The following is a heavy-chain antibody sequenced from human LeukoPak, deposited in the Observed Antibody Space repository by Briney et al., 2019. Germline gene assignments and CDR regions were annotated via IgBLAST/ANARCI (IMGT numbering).Heavy chain of an antibody. CDR1: GGSISSGGYY. V-gene: IGHV4-61*08. Sequence: SETLSLTCTVSGGSISSGGYYWSWIRQPPGKGLEWIGYIYYSGSTNYNPSLKSRVTVSVDTSKNQFSLKLSSVTAADTAVYYCARYREWFGENRFDYWGQGTLVTVSS. CDR3: ARYREWFGENRFDY. D-gene: IGHD3-10*01. J-gene: IGHJ4*02. CDR2: IYYSGST.